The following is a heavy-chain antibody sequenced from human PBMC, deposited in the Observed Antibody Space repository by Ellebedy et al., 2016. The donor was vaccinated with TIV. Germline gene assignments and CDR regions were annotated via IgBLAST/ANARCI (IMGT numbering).Heavy chain of an antibody. D-gene: IGHD4-17*01. CDR2: IYQDGSDQ. CDR3: ARRGSYGDYAVQVNNWFDS. Sequence: PGGSLRLSCAASGFSFRSYWMSWVRQAPGKGLEWVANIYQDGSDQYYVDSVKGRFTISRDNAKNSLFLQMNSLRAEDTAVYYCARRGSYGDYAVQVNNWFDSWGQGTLVTVYS. CDR1: GFSFRSYW. J-gene: IGHJ5*01. V-gene: IGHV3-7*01.